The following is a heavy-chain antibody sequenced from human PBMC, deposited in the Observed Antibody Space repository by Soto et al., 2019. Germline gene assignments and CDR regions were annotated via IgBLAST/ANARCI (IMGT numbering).Heavy chain of an antibody. Sequence: PSETLSLTCAVSGGSISSGGYSWSWIRQPPGKGLEWIGYIYHSGSTYYNPSLKSRVTISVDRSKNQFSLKLSSVTAADTAVYYCARGFKYLRQYNWFDPWGQGTLVTVSS. CDR3: ARGFKYLRQYNWFDP. CDR2: IYHSGST. J-gene: IGHJ5*02. V-gene: IGHV4-30-2*01. CDR1: GGSISSGGYS. D-gene: IGHD2-2*01.